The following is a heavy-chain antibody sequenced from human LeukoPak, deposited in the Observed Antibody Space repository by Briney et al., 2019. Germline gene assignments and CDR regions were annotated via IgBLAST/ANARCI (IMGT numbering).Heavy chain of an antibody. D-gene: IGHD3-22*01. J-gene: IGHJ3*02. V-gene: IGHV3-64*01. CDR3: AKSAYDSSGYYFLADAFDI. CDR2: ISSNGGST. CDR1: GFTFSRYD. Sequence: GVSLTLSCAASGFTFSRYDMHWLRQAPGKGLEYVSAISSNGGSTYYANSVKYRFTISRDNSKNTLYLQMGSLRAEDTAVYYCAKSAYDSSGYYFLADAFDIWGQGTMVTVSS.